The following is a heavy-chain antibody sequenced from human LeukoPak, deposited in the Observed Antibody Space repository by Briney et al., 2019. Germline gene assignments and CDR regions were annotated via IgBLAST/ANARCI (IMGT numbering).Heavy chain of an antibody. D-gene: IGHD6-13*01. Sequence: PSETLSLTCAVYGGSFSGYYWGWIRQPPGKGLEWIGEINHSGSTNYNPSLKSRVTISVDTSKNQFSLKLSSVTAADTAVYYCARGQGDLQYSSSWYRVYFFDYWGQGTLVTVSS. CDR3: ARGQGDLQYSSSWYRVYFFDY. V-gene: IGHV4-34*01. CDR1: GGSFSGYY. J-gene: IGHJ4*02. CDR2: INHSGST.